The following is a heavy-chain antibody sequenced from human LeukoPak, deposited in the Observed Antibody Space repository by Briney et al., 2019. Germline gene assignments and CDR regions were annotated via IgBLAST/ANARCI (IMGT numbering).Heavy chain of an antibody. CDR2: IYYSGST. CDR1: GGSISSGGYY. CDR3: GREVYCSGGSCYSNAFDI. D-gene: IGHD2-15*01. V-gene: IGHV4-31*03. Sequence: SETLSLTCTVSGGSISSGGYYWSWIRQHPGKGLEWIGYIYYSGSTYYNPSLKSRVTISVDTSKNQFSLKLSSVTAADTAVYYCGREVYCSGGSCYSNAFDIWGQGTMVTVSS. J-gene: IGHJ3*02.